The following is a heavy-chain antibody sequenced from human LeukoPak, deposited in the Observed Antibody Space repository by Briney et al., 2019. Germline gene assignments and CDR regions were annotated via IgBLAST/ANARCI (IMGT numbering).Heavy chain of an antibody. Sequence: GASVKVSCKASGYTFTSYGISWVRQAPGQGLEWMGWISAYNGNTNYAQKFQGRVTMTTDTSTSTTYMELRSLRSDDTAVYYCARGLIGSGWSGWFDPWGQVTLVTVSS. D-gene: IGHD6-19*01. CDR2: ISAYNGNT. CDR3: ARGLIGSGWSGWFDP. CDR1: GYTFTSYG. J-gene: IGHJ5*02. V-gene: IGHV1-18*04.